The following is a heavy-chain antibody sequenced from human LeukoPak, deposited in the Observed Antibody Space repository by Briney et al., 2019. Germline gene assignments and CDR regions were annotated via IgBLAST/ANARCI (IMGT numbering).Heavy chain of an antibody. Sequence: GGSLRLSCAASGFTFSSYAMSWVRQAPGKGLEWVSAISGSGGSTYYADSVKGRFTISRDNSKNTLYLQTNSLRAEDTAVYYCARVKAVAGLFDYWGQGTLVTVSS. CDR2: ISGSGGST. CDR3: ARVKAVAGLFDY. V-gene: IGHV3-23*01. CDR1: GFTFSSYA. D-gene: IGHD6-19*01. J-gene: IGHJ4*02.